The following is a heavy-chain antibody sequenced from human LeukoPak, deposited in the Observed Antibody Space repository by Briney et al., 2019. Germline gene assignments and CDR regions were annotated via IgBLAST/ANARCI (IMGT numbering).Heavy chain of an antibody. Sequence: SETLSLTCTISGGSISSYYWSWIRQPAGKGLEWIGRIYTSGSTNYNPSLKSRVTMSVDTSKNQFSLKLSSVTAADTAVYYCASARGYCSSTSCYADAFDIWGQGTMVTVSS. CDR3: ASARGYCSSTSCYADAFDI. CDR2: IYTSGST. J-gene: IGHJ3*02. D-gene: IGHD2-2*01. CDR1: GGSISSYY. V-gene: IGHV4-4*07.